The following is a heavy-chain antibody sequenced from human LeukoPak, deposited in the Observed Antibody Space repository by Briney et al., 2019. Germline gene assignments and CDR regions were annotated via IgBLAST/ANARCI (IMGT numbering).Heavy chain of an antibody. CDR1: GGTFSSYA. CDR2: IIPIFGIA. V-gene: IGHV1-69*04. J-gene: IGHJ3*02. D-gene: IGHD2-2*02. CDR3: AVGYIVVVPAAIEGEAFDI. Sequence: SVKVSCKASGGTFSSYAISWVRQAPGQGLEWMGRIIPIFGIANYAQKFQGRVTITADKSTSTAYMELSSLRSEDTAVYYCAVGYIVVVPAAIEGEAFDIWGQGTMVTVSS.